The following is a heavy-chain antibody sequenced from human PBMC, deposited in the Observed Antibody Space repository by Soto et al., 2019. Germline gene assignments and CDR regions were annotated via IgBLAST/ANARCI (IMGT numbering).Heavy chain of an antibody. CDR3: AREGNLGRWLQPLDF. J-gene: IGHJ4*02. CDR2: IYPGGVNI. CDR1: GYSFTSHY. Sequence: ASVKVSCKAIGYSFTSHYMHWVRQAPGQGLEWMGTIYPGGVNIGYAQKFKGRVTMTKDTSTSTVYMELNSLTSADTAKYFCAREGNLGRWLQPLDFWGQGTLVTVSS. V-gene: IGHV1-46*01. D-gene: IGHD5-12*01.